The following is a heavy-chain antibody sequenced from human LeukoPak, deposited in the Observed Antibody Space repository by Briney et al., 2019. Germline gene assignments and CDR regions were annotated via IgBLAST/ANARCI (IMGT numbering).Heavy chain of an antibody. CDR1: GYTFTSYG. V-gene: IGHV1-18*01. CDR3: ARGGLLWFGELPMTSWWFDP. D-gene: IGHD3-10*01. Sequence: ASVKVSCKASGYTFTSYGISWVRQAPGQGLEWMGWISAYNGNTNYAQKLQGRVTMTTDTSTSTAYMELRSLRSDDTAVYYCARGGLLWFGELPMTSWWFDPWGQGTLVTVSS. J-gene: IGHJ5*02. CDR2: ISAYNGNT.